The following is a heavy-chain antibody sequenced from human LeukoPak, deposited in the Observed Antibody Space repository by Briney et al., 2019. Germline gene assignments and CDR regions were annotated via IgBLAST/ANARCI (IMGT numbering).Heavy chain of an antibody. D-gene: IGHD3-22*01. V-gene: IGHV4-30-2*01. J-gene: IGHJ4*02. Sequence: SETLSLTCAVSGGSISSGGYSWSWIRQPPGKGLEWTGYIYHSGSTYYNPSLKSRVTISVGRSKNQFSLKLSSVTAADTAVYYCARGTESDSSGYYYGILDYWGQGTLVTVSS. CDR1: GGSISSGGYS. CDR3: ARGTESDSSGYYYGILDY. CDR2: IYHSGST.